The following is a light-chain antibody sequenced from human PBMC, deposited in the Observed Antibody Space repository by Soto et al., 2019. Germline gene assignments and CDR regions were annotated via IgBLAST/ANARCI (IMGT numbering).Light chain of an antibody. Sequence: EVVLTQSPGTLSLSPGQRATLSCRASQSVSSNYLAWYRQKPGQAPRLLIYGASSRATGIPDRFSGSGSGTDFTLTISRLEPEDFAVYHCQQYGNSPWTFGQGTKVDIK. V-gene: IGKV3-20*01. CDR2: GAS. CDR1: QSVSSNY. J-gene: IGKJ1*01. CDR3: QQYGNSPWT.